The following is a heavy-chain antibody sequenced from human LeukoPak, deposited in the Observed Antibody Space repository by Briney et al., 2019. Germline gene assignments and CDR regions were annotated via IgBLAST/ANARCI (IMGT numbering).Heavy chain of an antibody. Sequence: SETLSLTCAVSDDSFSSHYWTWIRQPPGEGLEWIGYISYIGSTNYNPPLKSRVTIPIDTSRKQFALRLSPVTTADKAVYYCARDLVTVTKGFDIWGQGTMVSVSS. D-gene: IGHD4-17*01. CDR3: ARDLVTVTKGFDI. J-gene: IGHJ3*02. V-gene: IGHV4-59*11. CDR2: ISYIGST. CDR1: DDSFSSHY.